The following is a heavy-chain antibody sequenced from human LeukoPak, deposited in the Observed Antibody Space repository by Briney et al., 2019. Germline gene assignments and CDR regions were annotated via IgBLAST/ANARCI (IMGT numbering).Heavy chain of an antibody. CDR3: TTDLTYYYYYYMDV. J-gene: IGHJ6*03. CDR1: GFTFSNAW. V-gene: IGHV3-15*01. Sequence: GGSLRLSCAASGFTFSNAWMNWVRQAPGKGLEWVGRIKTKADGGTTDYAAPVKGRFTISRDDSKNTLYLQMNSLKTDDTAVYYCTTDLTYYYYYYMDVWGKGTTVTISS. CDR2: IKTKADGGTT.